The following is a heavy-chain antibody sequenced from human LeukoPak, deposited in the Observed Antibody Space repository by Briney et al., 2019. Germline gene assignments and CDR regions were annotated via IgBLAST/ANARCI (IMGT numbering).Heavy chain of an antibody. Sequence: GGSLRLSCAASGFTFSSYAMSWVRQAPGKGLEWVPAISGSGGSTYYADSVKGRFTISRDNSKNTLYLQMNSLRAEDTAVYYCARRNGYDSSYYFDNWGQGNLVTVSS. V-gene: IGHV3-23*01. D-gene: IGHD5-12*01. J-gene: IGHJ4*02. CDR1: GFTFSSYA. CDR2: ISGSGGST. CDR3: ARRNGYDSSYYFDN.